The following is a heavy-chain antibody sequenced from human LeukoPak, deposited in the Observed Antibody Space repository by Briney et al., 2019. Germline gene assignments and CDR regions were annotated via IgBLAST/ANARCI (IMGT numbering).Heavy chain of an antibody. J-gene: IGHJ3*02. Sequence: GGSLRLSCAASGFTFNSYGMHWVRQAPGKGLEWVAVLWFDGGNQYYADSVKGRFTISRDNSENTLYLHMNSLRAEDTAVYYCARGIRRGYSFGYDAFDIWVQGTMVNVAS. CDR2: LWFDGGNQ. CDR1: GFTFNSYG. CDR3: ARGIRRGYSFGYDAFDI. V-gene: IGHV3-33*01. D-gene: IGHD5-18*01.